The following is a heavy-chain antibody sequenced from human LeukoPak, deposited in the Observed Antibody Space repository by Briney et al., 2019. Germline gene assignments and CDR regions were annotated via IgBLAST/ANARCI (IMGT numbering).Heavy chain of an antibody. J-gene: IGHJ3*02. CDR2: INPNSGGT. Sequence: ASVKVSCKASGYTFTGYYMHWVRQAPGQGLEWMGWINPNSGGTNYAQKFQGRVTMTRDTSISTAYMELSRLRSDDTAVYYCARDLEYLYPGGAFDIWGQGTMVTVSS. CDR1: GYTFTGYY. CDR3: ARDLEYLYPGGAFDI. D-gene: IGHD3-16*01. V-gene: IGHV1-2*02.